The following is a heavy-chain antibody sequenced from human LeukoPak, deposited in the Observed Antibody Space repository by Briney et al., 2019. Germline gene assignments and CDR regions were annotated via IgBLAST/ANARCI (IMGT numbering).Heavy chain of an antibody. CDR2: IDSSSSYI. Sequence: GGSLRLSCAASGFTFNSYTLNWVRQAPGKGLEWVSSIDSSSSYIYYADSVKGRFTISRDNAKNSLYLQMNSLRAEDTAVYYCAELGITMIGGVWGKGTTVTISS. V-gene: IGHV3-21*01. CDR1: GFTFNSYT. CDR3: AELGITMIGGV. J-gene: IGHJ6*04. D-gene: IGHD3-10*02.